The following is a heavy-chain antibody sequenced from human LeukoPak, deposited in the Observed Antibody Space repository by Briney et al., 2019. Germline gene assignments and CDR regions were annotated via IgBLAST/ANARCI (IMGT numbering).Heavy chain of an antibody. CDR2: INPNSGGT. CDR3: ARDATTVVTPQGLRAFDI. D-gene: IGHD4-23*01. V-gene: IGHV1-2*02. J-gene: IGHJ3*02. CDR1: GYTFTGYY. Sequence: RASVKVSCKASGYTFTGYYMHWVRQAPGQGLEWMGWINPNSGGTNYAQKFQGRVTMTRDTSISTAYMELSRLRSDDTAVYYCARDATTVVTPQGLRAFDIWGQGTMVTVSS.